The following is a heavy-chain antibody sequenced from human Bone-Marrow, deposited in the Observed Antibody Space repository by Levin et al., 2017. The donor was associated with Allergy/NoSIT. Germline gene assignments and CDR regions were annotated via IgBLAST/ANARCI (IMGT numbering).Heavy chain of an antibody. J-gene: IGHJ4*02. Sequence: GESLKISCKASGYTFTSYAMNWVRQAPGQGLEWMGWINTNTGNPTYAQGFTGRFVFSLDTSVSTAYLQISSLKAEDTAVYYCARDFRIAARPRSPPDYWGQGTLVTVSS. CDR2: INTNTGNP. CDR1: GYTFTSYA. D-gene: IGHD6-6*01. V-gene: IGHV7-4-1*02. CDR3: ARDFRIAARPRSPPDY.